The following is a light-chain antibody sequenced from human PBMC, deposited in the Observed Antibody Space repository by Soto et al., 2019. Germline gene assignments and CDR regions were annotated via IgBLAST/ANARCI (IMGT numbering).Light chain of an antibody. CDR2: DAS. V-gene: IGKV3-20*01. Sequence: EIVLTQSPGTLSLSPGERATLSCSAIQSVSRYLAWYQQKPGQAPRLLIYDASNRATGIPARFSGSGSGTDFTLTISRLEHEDSAVYYCQQYGSSHTWTFGQGTKVDIK. J-gene: IGKJ1*01. CDR3: QQYGSSHTWT. CDR1: QSVSRY.